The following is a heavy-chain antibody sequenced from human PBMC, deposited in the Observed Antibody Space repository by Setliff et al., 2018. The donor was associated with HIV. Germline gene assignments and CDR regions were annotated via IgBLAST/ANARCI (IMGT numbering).Heavy chain of an antibody. V-gene: IGHV2-26*01. Sequence: ETLTLXXTVSGFSLSNARMGVSWIRQPPGKALEWLAHXXXTDEXXXXTXLKSRXPXPXXXSKSQVVLTMPSMXXXDTATPYCARHNITSLSXFDPXXXGTLVTVSS. D-gene: IGHD1-20*01. CDR3: ARHNITSLSXFDP. J-gene: IGHJ5*02. CDR1: GFSLSNARMG. CDR2: XXXTDEX.